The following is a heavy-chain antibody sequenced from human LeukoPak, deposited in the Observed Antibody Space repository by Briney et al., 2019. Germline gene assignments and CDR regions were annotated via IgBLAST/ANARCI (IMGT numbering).Heavy chain of an antibody. CDR1: GFTFSSYS. CDR3: ARSLPPDYYYSYGMDV. V-gene: IGHV3-7*02. J-gene: IGHJ6*02. CDR2: INQDGTEK. Sequence: GGSLRLSCAASGFTFSSYSMSWVRQAPGKGLQWVATINQDGTEKFYVDSAKGRFTISRDNAKNSLDLQMNSLRADDTAVFYCARSLPPDYYYSYGMDVWGQGTTVTVSS.